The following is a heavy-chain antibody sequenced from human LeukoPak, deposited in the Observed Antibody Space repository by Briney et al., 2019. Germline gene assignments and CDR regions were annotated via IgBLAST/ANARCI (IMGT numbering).Heavy chain of an antibody. J-gene: IGHJ6*02. D-gene: IGHD6-13*01. V-gene: IGHV4-59*08. CDR3: AGNIAAAGRYYYGMDV. CDR1: GGSISSYY. Sequence: PSETLSLTCTVSGGSISSYYWSWIRQPPGKGLEWIGYIYYSGSTSYNPSLKSRVTISVDTSKNQFSLKLSSVTAADTAVYYCAGNIAAAGRYYYGMDVWGQGTTVTVSS. CDR2: IYYSGST.